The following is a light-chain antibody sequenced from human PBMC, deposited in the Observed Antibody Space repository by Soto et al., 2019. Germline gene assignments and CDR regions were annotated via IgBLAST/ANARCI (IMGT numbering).Light chain of an antibody. V-gene: IGKV3D-20*02. CDR2: GAS. CDR1: QSVSSSY. J-gene: IGKJ5*01. CDR3: QQRSNSPPT. Sequence: IVLRQSPGALALSAGERATSSCRASQSVSSSYLAWYQQKPGQAPRLLIYGASSRATGIPDRFSGSGSGTDFTLTISSLEPEDVAVYYCQQRSNSPPTFGQGTQLEIK.